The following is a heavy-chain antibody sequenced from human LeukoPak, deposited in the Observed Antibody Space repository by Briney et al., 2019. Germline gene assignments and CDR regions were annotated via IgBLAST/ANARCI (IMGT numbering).Heavy chain of an antibody. J-gene: IGHJ4*02. CDR3: AKDNTAMVRIYLDY. Sequence: PGGSLRLSCAASGFTFSSYAMSWVRQAPGKGLEWVSAISGSGGSTYYADSVKGRFTISRDNSKNTLYLQMNSLRAEDTAVYYCAKDNTAMVRIYLDYWGQGTLVTVSS. CDR1: GFTFSSYA. V-gene: IGHV3-23*01. D-gene: IGHD5-18*01. CDR2: ISGSGGST.